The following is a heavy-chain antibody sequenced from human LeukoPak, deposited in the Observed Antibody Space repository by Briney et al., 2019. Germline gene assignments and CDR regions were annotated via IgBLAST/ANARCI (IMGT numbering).Heavy chain of an antibody. CDR3: AKGLAGSSKTGIDY. J-gene: IGHJ4*02. Sequence: GRSLRLSCAASGFTFSSSGMHWVRQAPGKWLEWLAVISYDGSNKYYADSVKGRFTISRDNSKNTLYLQMNSLRAEDTAVYYCAKGLAGSSKTGIDYWGQGTLVTVSS. CDR2: ISYDGSNK. V-gene: IGHV3-30*18. D-gene: IGHD6-6*01. CDR1: GFTFSSSG.